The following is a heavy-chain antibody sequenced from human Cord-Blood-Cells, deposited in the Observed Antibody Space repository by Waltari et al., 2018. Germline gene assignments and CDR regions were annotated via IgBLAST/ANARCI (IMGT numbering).Heavy chain of an antibody. D-gene: IGHD6-13*01. J-gene: IGHJ5*02. CDR1: GYTFTSSA. CDR3: ARGPVYIAAAGNGWFDP. CDR2: LNAGNGNT. V-gene: IGHV1-3*01. Sequence: QVQLVQSGAEVKKPGASVKVSCKASGYTFTSSAMHWVRQAPGPRLEWMGWLNAGNGNTKYSQKFQGRVTITRDTSASTAYMELSSLRSEDTAVYYCARGPVYIAAAGNGWFDPWGQGTLVTVSS.